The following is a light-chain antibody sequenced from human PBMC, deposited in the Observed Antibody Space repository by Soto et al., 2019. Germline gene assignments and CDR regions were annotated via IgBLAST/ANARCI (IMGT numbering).Light chain of an antibody. Sequence: EIVLTQSPGTLSLSPGERATLSCRASQSVSSSYLAWYQQKPGQAPRPLIYGASSRATGITDRFSVIGYGTDFTLTTSRLEPEDFVLYYCQQYGSSPLFTFGPGTKVDIK. V-gene: IGKV3-20*01. J-gene: IGKJ3*01. CDR3: QQYGSSPLFT. CDR2: GAS. CDR1: QSVSSSY.